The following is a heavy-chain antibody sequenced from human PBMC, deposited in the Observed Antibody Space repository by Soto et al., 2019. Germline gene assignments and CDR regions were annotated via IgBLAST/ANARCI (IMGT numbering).Heavy chain of an antibody. V-gene: IGHV3-7*04. D-gene: IGHD6-19*01. CDR1: GFTFSRYW. CDR2: IKHDGTEK. Sequence: PGGSLRLSCAASGFTFSRYWMDWVRPAPRKGLEWVATIKHDGTEKYYVDSVKGRFIISRDNAKNSLFLQMNGQRVEDTAVYFCVRAMGTDGWSNHPFDIWGQGTMVTVSS. CDR3: VRAMGTDGWSNHPFDI. J-gene: IGHJ3*02.